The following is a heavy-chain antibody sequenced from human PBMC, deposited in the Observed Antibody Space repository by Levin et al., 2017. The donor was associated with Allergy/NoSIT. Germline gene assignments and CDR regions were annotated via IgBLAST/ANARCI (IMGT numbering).Heavy chain of an antibody. D-gene: IGHD4-17*01. Sequence: GESLKISCQASGYTFTSYGISWVRQAPGQGLEWMGWISAYNGNTNYAQKLQGRVTMTTDTSTSTAYMELRSLRSDDTAVYYCARGLDYGDYEGDHWGQGTLVTVSS. CDR2: ISAYNGNT. CDR1: GYTFTSYG. J-gene: IGHJ4*02. V-gene: IGHV1-18*01. CDR3: ARGLDYGDYEGDH.